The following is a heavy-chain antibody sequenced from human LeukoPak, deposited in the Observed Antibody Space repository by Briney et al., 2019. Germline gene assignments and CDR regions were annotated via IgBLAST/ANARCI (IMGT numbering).Heavy chain of an antibody. CDR2: IKQDGSEK. D-gene: IGHD1-14*01. Sequence: GGSLRLSCAASGFIFNNYWMSWVRQAPGKGLEGVANIKQDGSEKYYVDSVKGRFTISRDNAKNSLYLQMNSLRAEDTAVYYCARAHRSRAFDYWGQGTLVTVSS. J-gene: IGHJ4*02. CDR1: GFIFNNYW. CDR3: ARAHRSRAFDY. V-gene: IGHV3-7*01.